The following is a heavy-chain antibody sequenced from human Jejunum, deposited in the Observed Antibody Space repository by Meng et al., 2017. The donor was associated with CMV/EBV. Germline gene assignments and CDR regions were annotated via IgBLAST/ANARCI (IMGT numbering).Heavy chain of an antibody. Sequence: GSRRLFCAASGITFSSYAMSWVRQAPGKGLEWVSAISGSGITTYYGDSVKGRFTISRDNSKNTLYLQMNSLRAEDTAVYYCAKDCRMGGQGTLVTVSS. CDR2: ISGSGITT. V-gene: IGHV3-23*01. CDR3: AKDCRM. D-gene: IGHD5-24*01. J-gene: IGHJ4*01. CDR1: GITFSSYA.